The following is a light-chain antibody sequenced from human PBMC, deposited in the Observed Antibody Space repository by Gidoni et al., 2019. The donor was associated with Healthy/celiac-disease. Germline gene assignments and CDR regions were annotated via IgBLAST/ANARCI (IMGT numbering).Light chain of an antibody. J-gene: IGKJ1*01. CDR3: QQYGSSGT. CDR1: QSVSSSY. V-gene: IGKV3-20*01. CDR2: GAS. Sequence: DIVLTQSPGTLSLSPGERATLSCRASQSVSSSYLAWYQQKPGQAPRLLIYGASSRATGIPDRFSGSGSGTDFTLTISRLEPEDFAVYYGQQYGSSGTFGQGTKVEIK.